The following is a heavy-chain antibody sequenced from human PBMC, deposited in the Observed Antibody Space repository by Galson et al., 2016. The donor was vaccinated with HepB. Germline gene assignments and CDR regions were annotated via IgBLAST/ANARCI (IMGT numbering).Heavy chain of an antibody. V-gene: IGHV1-69*13. D-gene: IGHD3-3*01. CDR3: ASPEPGFLDPIFDY. CDR2: IIPSFVKP. Sequence: SVKVSCKASGDTFSTFAINWLRQAPGQGLEWIGGIIPSFVKPNYAQRFQGRLTITADESTSTAYMELSSLRSEDTAVYYCASPEPGFLDPIFDYWGQGTLVTVSS. J-gene: IGHJ4*02. CDR1: GDTFSTFA.